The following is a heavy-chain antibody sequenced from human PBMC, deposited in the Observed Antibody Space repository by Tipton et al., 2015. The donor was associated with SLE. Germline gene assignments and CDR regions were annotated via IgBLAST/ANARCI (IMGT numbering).Heavy chain of an antibody. J-gene: IGHJ4*02. V-gene: IGHV4-59*11. CDR2: IYYSGST. D-gene: IGHD3-16*01. Sequence: VKPSETLSLTCTVSGGSISSHYWSWIRQPPGKGLECIGYIYYSGSTNYNPSLKSRVTISVDTSKNQFSLKLSSVTAADTAVYYCARHYGGHYFDYWGQGTLVTVSS. CDR1: GGSISSHY. CDR3: ARHYGGHYFDY.